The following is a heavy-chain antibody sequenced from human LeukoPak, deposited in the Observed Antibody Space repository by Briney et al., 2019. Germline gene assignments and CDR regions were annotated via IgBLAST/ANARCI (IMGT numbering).Heavy chain of an antibody. Sequence: SVKVSCTASGGTFSSYAISWVRQAPGQGLEWMGGIIPIFGTANYAQKFQGRVTITADESTSTAYMELSRLRSDDTAVYYCARDSLYDYVWGSYRYTGTFDYWGQGTLVTVSS. V-gene: IGHV1-69*13. J-gene: IGHJ4*02. CDR3: ARDSLYDYVWGSYRYTGTFDY. CDR1: GGTFSSYA. D-gene: IGHD3-16*02. CDR2: IIPIFGTA.